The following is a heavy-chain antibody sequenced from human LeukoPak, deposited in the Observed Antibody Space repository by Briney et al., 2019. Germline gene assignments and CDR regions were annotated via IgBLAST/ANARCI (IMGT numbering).Heavy chain of an antibody. CDR3: AKDSNSPNYDILTEFDY. Sequence: PGGFLRLSCAASGFTFSSYAMSWVRQAPGKGLEWVSAISGSGGSTYYADSVKGRFTISRDNSKNTLYLQMNSLRAEDTAVYYCAKDSNSPNYDILTEFDYWGQGTLVTVSS. J-gene: IGHJ4*02. D-gene: IGHD3-9*01. CDR1: GFTFSSYA. V-gene: IGHV3-23*01. CDR2: ISGSGGST.